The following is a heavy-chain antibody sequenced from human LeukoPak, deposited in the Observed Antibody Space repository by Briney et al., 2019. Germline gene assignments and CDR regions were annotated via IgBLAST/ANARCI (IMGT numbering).Heavy chain of an antibody. CDR2: ISCSGSAT. J-gene: IGHJ3*02. Sequence: GGSLRLSCAASGFTFRSYAMNWVRQAPGKGLEWVSAISCSGSATYYADSVKGRFTISRDNSKNTLYLQMNSLRAEDTAVYYCAKDQYGEAFDIWGPGTMVTVSS. D-gene: IGHD4-17*01. CDR1: GFTFRSYA. CDR3: AKDQYGEAFDI. V-gene: IGHV3-23*01.